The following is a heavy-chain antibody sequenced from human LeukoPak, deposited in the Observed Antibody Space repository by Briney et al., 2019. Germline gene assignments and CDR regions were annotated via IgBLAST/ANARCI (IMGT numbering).Heavy chain of an antibody. J-gene: IGHJ2*01. Sequence: GGSLRLSCAASGFTVSSNYMSWVRQAPGKGLEWVSLIYSGGVTYYADSVRGRFIISRDNSKNTLFLQMNSLRAEDTAVYYCARAPSGWSDYWYFDLWGRGTLVTVSS. CDR3: ARAPSGWSDYWYFDL. CDR2: IYSGGVT. CDR1: GFTVSSNY. V-gene: IGHV3-53*01. D-gene: IGHD6-19*01.